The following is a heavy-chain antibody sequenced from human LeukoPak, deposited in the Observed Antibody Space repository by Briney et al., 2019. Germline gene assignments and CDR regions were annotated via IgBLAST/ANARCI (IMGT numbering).Heavy chain of an antibody. D-gene: IGHD3-3*01. CDR2: IKQDGSEK. V-gene: IGHV3-7*03. J-gene: IGHJ2*01. CDR3: ARAEWSNWYFDL. CDR1: GFTFSTYW. Sequence: GGSLRLTCAASGFTFSTYWMNWVRQAPGKGLEWVANIKQDGSEKYYVDSVKGRFTLSRDSAKNSLYLQMNSLRAEDTAVYYCARAEWSNWYFDLWGRGTLVTVSS.